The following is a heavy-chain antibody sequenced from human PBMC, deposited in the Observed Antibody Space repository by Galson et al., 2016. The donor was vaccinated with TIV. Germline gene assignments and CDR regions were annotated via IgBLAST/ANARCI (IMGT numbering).Heavy chain of an antibody. Sequence: PAPVKPTQTLTLTCTVSGFPLTSGRMGVSWIRQPPGKALEWLAHIFSSDEKSYTPPLRSRLTIPKDTSRSQMVLTMTPMDPVDTGTYYCARIEVTGADYWGQGVLVTVSS. D-gene: IGHD1-14*01. J-gene: IGHJ4*02. CDR3: ARIEVTGADY. CDR2: IFSSDEK. V-gene: IGHV2-26*01. CDR1: GFPLTSGRMG.